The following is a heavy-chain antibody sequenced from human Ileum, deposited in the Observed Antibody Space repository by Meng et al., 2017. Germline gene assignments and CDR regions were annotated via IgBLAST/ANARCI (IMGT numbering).Heavy chain of an antibody. V-gene: IGHV3-64*02. CDR2: ISGDGSST. D-gene: IGHD2-21*01. CDR1: GFTFSAFS. CDR3: AREDKGDYDY. J-gene: IGHJ4*02. Sequence: GESLKISCVTSGFTFSAFSTHWGRQAPGKGLESVSAISGDGSSTYYADSVKGRFTISRDNSKNTLYLQMGSLRTDDTAVYYCAREDKGDYDYWGQGTLVTVSS.